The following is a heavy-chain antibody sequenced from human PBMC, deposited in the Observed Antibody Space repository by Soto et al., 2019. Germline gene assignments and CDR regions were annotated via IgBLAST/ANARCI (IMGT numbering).Heavy chain of an antibody. Sequence: QVQLQESGPGLVKPSETLSLTCTVSGGSISSYYWSWIRQPPGKGLEWIGYIYYSGSTNYNPSLKSRVTISVETSKNQFSLKLSSVTAADTAVYYCARVGDSSGYHALNWFDPWGQGTLVTVSS. CDR2: IYYSGST. D-gene: IGHD3-22*01. J-gene: IGHJ5*02. CDR3: ARVGDSSGYHALNWFDP. CDR1: GGSISSYY. V-gene: IGHV4-59*01.